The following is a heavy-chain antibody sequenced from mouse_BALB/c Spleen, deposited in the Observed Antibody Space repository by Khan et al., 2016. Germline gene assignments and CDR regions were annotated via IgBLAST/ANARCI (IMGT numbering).Heavy chain of an antibody. CDR3: GRGDY. J-gene: IGHJ2*01. CDR1: GFTFSSFG. V-gene: IGHV5-17*02. Sequence: EVQLVESGGGLVQPGGSRKLSCAASGFTFSSFGMHWVRQAPEKGLEWVAFISSGSSAIYYTDTVKGRFTISRDNPKNTLFLQMTSLRSEDTAMYYCGRGDYWGQGTTLTVSS. CDR2: ISSGSSAI.